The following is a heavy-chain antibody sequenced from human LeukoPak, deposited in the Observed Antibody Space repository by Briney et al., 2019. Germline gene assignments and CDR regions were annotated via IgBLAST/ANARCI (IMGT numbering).Heavy chain of an antibody. CDR1: GYTFTSYG. J-gene: IGHJ6*03. CDR3: ARVPSPTTVTYYYYYMDV. Sequence: GASVKVSCKASGYTFTSYGISWVRQAPGQGLEWMGWISAYNGNTNYAQKLQGRVTMTTDISTSTAYMELRSLRSDDTAVYYCARVPSPTTVTYYYYYMDVWGKGTTVTISS. CDR2: ISAYNGNT. D-gene: IGHD4-17*01. V-gene: IGHV1-18*01.